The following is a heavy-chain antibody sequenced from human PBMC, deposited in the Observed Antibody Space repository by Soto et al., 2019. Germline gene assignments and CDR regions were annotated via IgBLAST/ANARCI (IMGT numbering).Heavy chain of an antibody. CDR3: ARDWGSYSYYGMDV. Sequence: GGSLSLSCAASGFTVSSNYMSWVRQAPGKGLEWVSVIYSGGSTYYADSVKGRFTISRHNSKNTLYLQMNSLRAEDTAVYYCARDWGSYSYYGMDVWGQGTTVTVSS. D-gene: IGHD3-16*02. V-gene: IGHV3-53*04. CDR2: IYSGGST. J-gene: IGHJ6*02. CDR1: GFTVSSNY.